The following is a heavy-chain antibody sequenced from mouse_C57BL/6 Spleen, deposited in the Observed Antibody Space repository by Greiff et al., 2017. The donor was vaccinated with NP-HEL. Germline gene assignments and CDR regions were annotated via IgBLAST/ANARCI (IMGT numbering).Heavy chain of an antibody. D-gene: IGHD1-1*01. CDR1: GYTFTSYG. J-gene: IGHJ1*03. CDR3: AREGITTVVAYWYFDV. CDR2: IYPRSGNT. V-gene: IGHV1-81*01. Sequence: QVQLKESGAELARPGASVKLSCKASGYTFTSYGISWVKPRPGQGLGWIGEIYPRSGNTYYNEKFKGRATLTADKSSSTAYMELRSLTSEDSAVYFCAREGITTVVAYWYFDVWGTGTTVTVSS.